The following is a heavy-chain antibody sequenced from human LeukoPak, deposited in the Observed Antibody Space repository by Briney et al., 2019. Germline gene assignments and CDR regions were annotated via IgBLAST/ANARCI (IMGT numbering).Heavy chain of an antibody. Sequence: SETLSLTCTVSGGSISSYYWSWIRQPAGKGLEWIGRIYTSGSTNYNPSLKSRVTMSVDTSKNQFSLKLSSVTAADTAVYYCARDSGGYSNYEGAYMDVWGKGTTVTVSS. CDR2: IYTSGST. V-gene: IGHV4-4*07. D-gene: IGHD4-11*01. J-gene: IGHJ6*03. CDR1: GGSISSYY. CDR3: ARDSGGYSNYEGAYMDV.